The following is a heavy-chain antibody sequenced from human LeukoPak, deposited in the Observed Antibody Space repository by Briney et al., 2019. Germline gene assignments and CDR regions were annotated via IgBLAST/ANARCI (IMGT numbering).Heavy chain of an antibody. V-gene: IGHV3-48*02. J-gene: IGHJ4*02. CDR1: GFTLSYYS. D-gene: IGHD2-21*01. Sequence: GGSLRLSCAASGFTLSYYSMNGVRQAPGKGVEGVSYICSSSTTIVYPNSMKGRFTISRDNAKTSLFLQMNGLRDEDTALYYCARERVIAAAGDGFDSWGQGTLVTVSS. CDR2: ICSSSTTI. CDR3: ARERVIAAAGDGFDS.